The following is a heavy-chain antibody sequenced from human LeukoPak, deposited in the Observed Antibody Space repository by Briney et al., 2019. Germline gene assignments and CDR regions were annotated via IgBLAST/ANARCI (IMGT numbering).Heavy chain of an antibody. Sequence: ASVKVSCKASGYTFTSYYMHWVRQAPGQGLEWMGLINPTGGSTGYAQKFQGRVTITADKSTSTAYMELSSLRSEDTAVYYCAMGVGAPEDLAVAADFDYWGQGTLVTVSS. CDR3: AMGVGAPEDLAVAADFDY. CDR1: GYTFTSYY. J-gene: IGHJ4*02. CDR2: INPTGGST. D-gene: IGHD6-19*01. V-gene: IGHV1-46*01.